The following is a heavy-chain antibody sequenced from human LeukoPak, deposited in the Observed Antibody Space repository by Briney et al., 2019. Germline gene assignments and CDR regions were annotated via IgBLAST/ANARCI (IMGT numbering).Heavy chain of an antibody. D-gene: IGHD3-22*01. CDR1: GFTFNIYD. J-gene: IGHJ5*02. V-gene: IGHV3-13*01. CDR2: IGTAGDT. Sequence: GGSLRLSCAASGFTFNIYDMHWVRQVIGKGLEWVSTIGTAGDTYYAGSVEGRFTISRENAKNSLFLQMNSLRAGDTAVYYCTRGGGYDRFRWFDPWGQGTLVTVSS. CDR3: TRGGGYDRFRWFDP.